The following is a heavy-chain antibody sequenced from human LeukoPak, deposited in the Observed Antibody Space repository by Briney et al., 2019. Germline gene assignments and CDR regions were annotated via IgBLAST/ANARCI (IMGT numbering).Heavy chain of an antibody. V-gene: IGHV3-30*02. CDR3: AKAPIVGATTIDY. Sequence: PGGSLRLSCAASGFTFSSYGMHWVRQAPGKGLEWVAFIRYDGSNKYYADSVKGRFTISRDNSKNTLYLQMNSLRAEDTAVYYCAKAPIVGATTIDYWGQGTLVTVSS. J-gene: IGHJ4*02. D-gene: IGHD1-26*01. CDR1: GFTFSSYG. CDR2: IRYDGSNK.